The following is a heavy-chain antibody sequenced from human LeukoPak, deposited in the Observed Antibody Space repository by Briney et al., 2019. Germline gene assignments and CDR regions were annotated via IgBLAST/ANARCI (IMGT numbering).Heavy chain of an antibody. CDR3: ARDPEYYDSSGTFDY. D-gene: IGHD3-22*01. CDR1: GFTFSDYY. Sequence: AGGSLRLSCAASGFTFSDYYMSWIRQAPGKGLEWVSYISSSGSTIYYADSVKGRFTISRDNAKNSLYLQMNSLRAEDTAVYCCARDPEYYDSSGTFDYWGQGTLVTVSS. J-gene: IGHJ4*02. CDR2: ISSSGSTI. V-gene: IGHV3-11*01.